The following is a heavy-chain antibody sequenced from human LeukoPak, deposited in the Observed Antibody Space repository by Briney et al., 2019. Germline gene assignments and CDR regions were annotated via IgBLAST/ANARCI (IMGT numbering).Heavy chain of an antibody. V-gene: IGHV5-51*01. J-gene: IGHJ6*03. CDR3: ARRHGDYDLYDMDV. CDR1: GYSFTSYW. D-gene: IGHD4-17*01. CDR2: IFPGDSHT. Sequence: GESLKTSCKGSGYSFTSYWIGWVPQIPGKGLGWMGIIFPGDSHTRYSPSFQGQVTISADKSISTAYLQWSSLKASDTAMYYCARRHGDYDLYDMDVWGKGTTVTVSS.